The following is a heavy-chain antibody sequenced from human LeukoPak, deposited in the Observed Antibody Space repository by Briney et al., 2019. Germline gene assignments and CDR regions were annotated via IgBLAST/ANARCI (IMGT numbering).Heavy chain of an antibody. J-gene: IGHJ5*02. Sequence: PSETLSLTCTVSGGSISSYYWSWIRQPPGKGLEWIGYMYYSGSTNYNPSLKSRVTISVDTSKNQFSLKLSSVTAADTAVYYCARDRISVADPPNWFDPWGQGTLVTVSS. D-gene: IGHD6-19*01. CDR1: GGSISSYY. CDR3: ARDRISVADPPNWFDP. CDR2: MYYSGST. V-gene: IGHV4-59*01.